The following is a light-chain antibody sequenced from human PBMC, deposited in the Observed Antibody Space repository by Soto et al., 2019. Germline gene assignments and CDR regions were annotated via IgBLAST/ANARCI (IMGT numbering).Light chain of an antibody. CDR1: QSIGRW. Sequence: DIQMTQSPSTLSAFVGDRVTITCRASQSIGRWLAWYQQKPGTAPKVLIYHSYNLQSGVPSRFSGSGSGTKFTLTISSLQPDDFATYYCQQYNSYSFGQGTRLEI. V-gene: IGKV1-5*01. CDR2: HSY. CDR3: QQYNSYS. J-gene: IGKJ5*01.